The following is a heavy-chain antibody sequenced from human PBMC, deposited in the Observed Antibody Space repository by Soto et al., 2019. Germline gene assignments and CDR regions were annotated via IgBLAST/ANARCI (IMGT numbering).Heavy chain of an antibody. D-gene: IGHD3-3*01. CDR2: INPNSGGT. CDR3: ARSLITIFGVAPGPYYYGMDL. J-gene: IGHJ6*02. V-gene: IGHV1-2*02. Sequence: ASVKVSCKASGYTFTGYYMHWVRQAPGQGLEWMGWINPNSGGTNYAQKFQGRVTMTRDTSISTAYMELSRLRSDDTAVYYCARSLITIFGVAPGPYYYGMDLWGQGTTVTVSS. CDR1: GYTFTGYY.